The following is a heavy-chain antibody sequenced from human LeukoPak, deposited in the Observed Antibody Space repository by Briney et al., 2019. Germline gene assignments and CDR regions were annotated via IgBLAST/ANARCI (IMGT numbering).Heavy chain of an antibody. J-gene: IGHJ4*02. CDR2: IRSSSSYI. V-gene: IGHV3-21*01. Sequence: GSLRLSCAASGFTFSSYSMNWVRQVPGKGLEWVSSIRSSSSYIYYADSVKGRFTISRDNAKNSLYLQMNSLRAEDTAVYYCARVSYDILTGYSYIDYWGQGTLVTVSS. D-gene: IGHD3-9*01. CDR3: ARVSYDILTGYSYIDY. CDR1: GFTFSSYS.